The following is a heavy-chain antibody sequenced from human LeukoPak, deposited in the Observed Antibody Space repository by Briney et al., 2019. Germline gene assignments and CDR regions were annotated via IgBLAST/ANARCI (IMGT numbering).Heavy chain of an antibody. CDR2: INHSGST. CDR1: GGSFSGYY. J-gene: IGHJ5*02. V-gene: IGHV4-34*01. Sequence: SETLSLTCAVYGGSFSGYYWSWIRQPPGKGLEWIGEINHSGSTNYNPSLKSRVTISVDTSKNQFSLKLSSVTAADTAVYYCARALGSNCSSTSCFNPNALNNWFDPWGQGTLVTVSS. CDR3: ARALGSNCSSTSCFNPNALNNWFDP. D-gene: IGHD2-2*01.